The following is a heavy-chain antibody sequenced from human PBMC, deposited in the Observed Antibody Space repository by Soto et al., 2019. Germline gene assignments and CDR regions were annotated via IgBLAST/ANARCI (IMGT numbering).Heavy chain of an antibody. CDR2: INSDGSST. CDR3: VRGAPFDY. Sequence: AGSLRLAFSASGFAFSSHGMDWVRQVPGRGLVWVSRINSDGSSTAYADSVKCRFTISRDNAKNTLYLQMDSLRAEDTAVYSCVRGAPFDYWGRGTLVTVSS. J-gene: IGHJ4*02. CDR1: GFAFSSHG. V-gene: IGHV3-74*01.